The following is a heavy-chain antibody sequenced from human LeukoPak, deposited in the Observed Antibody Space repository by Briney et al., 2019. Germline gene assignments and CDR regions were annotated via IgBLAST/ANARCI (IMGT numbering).Heavy chain of an antibody. D-gene: IGHD3-22*01. CDR2: INPNSGGT. V-gene: IGHV1-2*02. CDR1: GYTFTRYY. J-gene: IGHJ6*03. CDR3: ARGAPVYDSSGYYLYYYYYYMDV. Sequence: GASVKVSCKASGYTFTRYYMHWVRQAPGQGLEWMGWINPNSGGTNYAQKFQGRVTMTRDTSISTADMELSRLRSDDTAVYYCARGAPVYDSSGYYLYYYYYYMDVWGKGTTVTVSS.